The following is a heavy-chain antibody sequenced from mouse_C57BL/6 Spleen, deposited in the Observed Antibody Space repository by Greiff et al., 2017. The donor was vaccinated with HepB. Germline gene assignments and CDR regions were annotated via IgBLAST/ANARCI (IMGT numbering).Heavy chain of an antibody. D-gene: IGHD1-1*02. J-gene: IGHJ4*01. CDR3: AREGDYHYAMDY. V-gene: IGHV7-1*01. Sequence: EVNVVESGGGLVQSGRSLRLSCATSGFTFSDFYMEWVRQAPGKGLEWIAASRNKANDYTTEYSASVKGRFIVSRDTSQSILYLQMNALRAEDTAIYYCAREGDYHYAMDYWGQGTSVTVSS. CDR2: SRNKANDYTT. CDR1: GFTFSDFY.